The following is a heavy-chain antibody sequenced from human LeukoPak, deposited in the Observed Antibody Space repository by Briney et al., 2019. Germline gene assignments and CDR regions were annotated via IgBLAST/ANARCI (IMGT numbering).Heavy chain of an antibody. D-gene: IGHD2-8*01. CDR3: ASNGYPSGWFDP. J-gene: IGHJ5*02. V-gene: IGHV3-53*01. Sequence: GGSLRLSCAPSGFTDRSNYMSWVRQAPGKGLEWVSVIYTGGGTYYADSVKGRFTLSRDNSKNTVYLQMNTLRAEDTAVYYCASNGYPSGWFDPWGRGTLVTVSS. CDR2: IYTGGGT. CDR1: GFTDRSNY.